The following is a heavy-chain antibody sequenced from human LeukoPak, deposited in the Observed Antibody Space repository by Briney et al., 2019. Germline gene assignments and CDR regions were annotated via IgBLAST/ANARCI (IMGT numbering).Heavy chain of an antibody. D-gene: IGHD1-14*01. CDR1: GFTFSSYW. J-gene: IGHJ4*02. CDR3: AKDAPGAGGFDY. CDR2: IGISDVDR. V-gene: IGHV3-23*01. Sequence: PGGSLRLSCVVSGFTFSSYWMSWVRQAPGKGLECVSTIGISDVDRHYADSVKGRFTISRDNSKNTLYLQMNSLRADDTAVYYCAKDAPGAGGFDYWGEGTLVTVSS.